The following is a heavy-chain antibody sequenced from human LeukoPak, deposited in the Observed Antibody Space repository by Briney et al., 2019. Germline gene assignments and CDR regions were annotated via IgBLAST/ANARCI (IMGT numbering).Heavy chain of an antibody. V-gene: IGHV4-59*01. CDR1: GGSISSYY. Sequence: SETLSLTCTVSGGSISSYYWNWIRQPPGKGLEWIGYIYYSGSTNYNPSLKSRVTISVGTSKNQFSLKLSSVTAADTAVYYCARELDYYGSGSPTKGYYFDYWGQGTLVTVSS. D-gene: IGHD3-10*01. J-gene: IGHJ4*02. CDR2: IYYSGST. CDR3: ARELDYYGSGSPTKGYYFDY.